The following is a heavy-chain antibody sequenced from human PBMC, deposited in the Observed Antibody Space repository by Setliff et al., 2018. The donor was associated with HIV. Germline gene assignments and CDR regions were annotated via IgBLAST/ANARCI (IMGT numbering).Heavy chain of an antibody. V-gene: IGHV4-4*07. CDR2: IYTSGIT. D-gene: IGHD3-16*01. CDR3: ARDVPWGDYYYYMDV. J-gene: IGHJ6*03. CDR1: GGSISSYY. Sequence: PSETLSLTCTVSGGSISSYYWSWIRQPAGKGLEWIGHIYTSGITNYNPSLKSRVTMSVDTSKNQFSLKLSSVTAADTAVYYCARDVPWGDYYYYMDVWGKGTTVTVSS.